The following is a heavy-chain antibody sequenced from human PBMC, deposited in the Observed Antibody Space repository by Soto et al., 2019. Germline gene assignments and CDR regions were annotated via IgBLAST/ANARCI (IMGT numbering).Heavy chain of an antibody. V-gene: IGHV4-59*12. CDR3: ARASITMVRGVITYYYYYYGMDV. Sequence: SETLSLTCTVSGGSISSYYWSWIRQPPGKGLERIGFIFYSGSTNYNPSLKSRVTISVDTSKNQFSLKLISVTAADTVAYYCARASITMVRGVITYYYYYYGMDVWGQGTTVTVSS. CDR2: IFYSGST. J-gene: IGHJ6*02. D-gene: IGHD3-10*01. CDR1: GGSISSYY.